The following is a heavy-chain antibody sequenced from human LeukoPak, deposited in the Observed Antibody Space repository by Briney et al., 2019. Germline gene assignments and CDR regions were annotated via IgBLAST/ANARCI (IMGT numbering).Heavy chain of an antibody. Sequence: SETLSLTCAVYGGSFSGYYWSWIRQPPGKGLEWIGEINHSGSTNYNPSLKSRVTISVDTSKIQFSLKLSSVTAADTAVYYCARHRNWFDPWGQGTLVTVSS. CDR2: INHSGST. J-gene: IGHJ5*02. V-gene: IGHV4-34*01. CDR3: ARHRNWFDP. D-gene: IGHD1-14*01. CDR1: GGSFSGYY.